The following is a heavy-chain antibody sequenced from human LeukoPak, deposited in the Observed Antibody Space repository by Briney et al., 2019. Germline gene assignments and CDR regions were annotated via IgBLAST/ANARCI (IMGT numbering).Heavy chain of an antibody. CDR2: ISSSGSTI. J-gene: IGHJ4*02. V-gene: IGHV3-48*03. CDR3: ARVTYYYDSSGYWVFDY. CDR1: GFTFSSYE. Sequence: GGSLRLSCVASGFTFSSYEMNWVRQAPGKGLEWVSYISSSGSTIYYADSVKGRFTISRDNAKNSLYLQMNSLRAEDTAVYYCARVTYYYDSSGYWVFDYWGQGTLVTVSS. D-gene: IGHD3-22*01.